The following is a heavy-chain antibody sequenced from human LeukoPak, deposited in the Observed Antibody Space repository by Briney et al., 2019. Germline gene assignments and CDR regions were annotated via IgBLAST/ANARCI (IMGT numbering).Heavy chain of an antibody. CDR3: ARQRGSWYIDY. J-gene: IGHJ4*02. D-gene: IGHD6-13*01. CDR2: IYHPGSV. Sequence: PSETLSLTCTVSGGSITSRSYYWGWIRQPPGRGLEWIGSIYHPGSVRYNPSLKNRVTISVDTSMNQFSLNLSSVTAADTAVYYCARQRGSWYIDYWGQGTLVTVSS. CDR1: GGSITSRSYY. V-gene: IGHV4-39*01.